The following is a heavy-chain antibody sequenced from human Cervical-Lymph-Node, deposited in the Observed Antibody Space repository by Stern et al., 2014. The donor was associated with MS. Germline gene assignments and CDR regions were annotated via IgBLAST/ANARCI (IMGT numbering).Heavy chain of an antibody. D-gene: IGHD3-3*01. CDR1: GGSISSGGYY. J-gene: IGHJ4*02. Sequence: QVQLQESGPGLVKPSQTLSITCTVSGGSISSGGYYWSWIRQHPGKGLEWIGYIYYSGSTYYNPSLKSRVTISVDTSKNQFSLKLSSVTAADTAVYYCARVSYDFWSGYYAFDYWGQGTLVTVSS. CDR3: ARVSYDFWSGYYAFDY. V-gene: IGHV4-31*03. CDR2: IYYSGST.